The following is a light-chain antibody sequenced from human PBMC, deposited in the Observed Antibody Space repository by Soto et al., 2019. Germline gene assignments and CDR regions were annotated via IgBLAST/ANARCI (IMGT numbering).Light chain of an antibody. V-gene: IGLV2-23*01. Sequence: QSALTQPASVSGSPGQSITISFTGTSSDVGSYNLVSWYQHHPGKAPKLMIYEGSKRPSGVSDRFSGSKSGNTASLTISGLQAEDEADYYCCSYAGSRTYVFGTGTKLTVL. J-gene: IGLJ1*01. CDR1: SSDVGSYNL. CDR2: EGS. CDR3: CSYAGSRTYV.